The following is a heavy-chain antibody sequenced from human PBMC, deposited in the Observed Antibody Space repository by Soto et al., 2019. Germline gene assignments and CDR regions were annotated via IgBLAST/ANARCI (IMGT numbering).Heavy chain of an antibody. CDR1: GGSFSDFA. J-gene: IGHJ4*02. Sequence: QVQLAQSGAEMTKPGSSVKVSCRASGGSFSDFAFSWVRQAPGQGREWRGGVSPMFAATKYAQRLQDRVTITADESTNTVYLALNSLTSEDTAIYYCARGAIVAVPAALSSYHDYTNYRFDSWGQGTLVTVSS. CDR3: ARGAIVAVPAALSSYHDYTNYRFDS. CDR2: VSPMFAAT. D-gene: IGHD2-15*01. V-gene: IGHV1-69*01.